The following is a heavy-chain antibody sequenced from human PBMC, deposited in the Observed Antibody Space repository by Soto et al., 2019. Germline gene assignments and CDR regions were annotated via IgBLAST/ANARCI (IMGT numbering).Heavy chain of an antibody. D-gene: IGHD3-10*01. CDR1: GGSISSYY. CDR3: ARVVQMVRGVIRLDE. Sequence: PSETLSLTCTVSGGSISSYYWSWIRQPPGKGLEWIGYIYYSGSTNYNPSLKSRVTISVDTSKNQFSLKLSSVTAADTAVYYCARVVQMVRGVIRLDEWGQGTLVTVSS. V-gene: IGHV4-59*12. CDR2: IYYSGST. J-gene: IGHJ4*02.